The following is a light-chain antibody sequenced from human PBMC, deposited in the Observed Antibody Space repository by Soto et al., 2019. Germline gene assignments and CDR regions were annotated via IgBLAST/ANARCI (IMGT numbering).Light chain of an antibody. Sequence: DIPMTQSPSSLSASVGDRVTITCRASQNINTYLNWYQQKPGKAPKLLIFAASSLQSGVPSRFSSSGSRTDFTLTISSLQPEDFATYYCQQSSTAPFTFGPGTKVDIK. CDR2: AAS. V-gene: IGKV1-39*01. CDR1: QNINTY. CDR3: QQSSTAPFT. J-gene: IGKJ3*01.